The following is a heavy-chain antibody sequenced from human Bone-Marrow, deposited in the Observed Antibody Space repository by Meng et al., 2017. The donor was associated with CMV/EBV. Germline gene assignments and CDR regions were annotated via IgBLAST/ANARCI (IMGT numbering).Heavy chain of an antibody. D-gene: IGHD3-16*01. Sequence: ASVKVSCKASGYTFTGYYMHWVRQAPGQGLEWMGWINPNSGGTKYAQKFQGRVTMTRDTSISTAYMELSRLRSDDTAVYYCARVGLRGAYWFDPWGQGTLFPVS. J-gene: IGHJ5*02. CDR3: ARVGLRGAYWFDP. CDR2: INPNSGGT. CDR1: GYTFTGYY. V-gene: IGHV1-2*02.